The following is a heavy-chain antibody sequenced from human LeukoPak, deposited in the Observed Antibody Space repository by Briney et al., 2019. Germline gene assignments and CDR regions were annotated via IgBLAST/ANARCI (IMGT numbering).Heavy chain of an antibody. Sequence: PGGSLRLSCAASGFTFSNYAMSWVRQAPGKGLEWVSSISSSSSHMDYADSVKGRFTISRDNAKNSLYLQMNSLRAEDTAVYYCATPADAFDIWGQGTMVTVSS. CDR2: ISSSSSHM. V-gene: IGHV3-21*01. CDR3: ATPADAFDI. CDR1: GFTFSNYA. J-gene: IGHJ3*02.